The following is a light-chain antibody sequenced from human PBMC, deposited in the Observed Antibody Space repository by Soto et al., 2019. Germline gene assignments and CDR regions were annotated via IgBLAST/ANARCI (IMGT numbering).Light chain of an antibody. CDR2: EVS. CDR1: SSDVGSYNL. J-gene: IGLJ2*01. CDR3: CSYAGSSTLV. V-gene: IGLV2-23*02. Sequence: QSVLTQPASVSGSPGQSITISCTGTSSDVGSYNLVSWYQQHPGKAPKLVIYEVSERPSGVSNRFSGSKSANTASLTISGLQAEDEADYYCCSYAGSSTLVFGGGTKVTVL.